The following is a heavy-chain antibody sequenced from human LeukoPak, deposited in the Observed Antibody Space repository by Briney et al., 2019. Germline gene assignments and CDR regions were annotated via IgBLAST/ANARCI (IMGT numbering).Heavy chain of an antibody. J-gene: IGHJ1*01. D-gene: IGHD2-21*02. V-gene: IGHV3-23*01. CDR2: ISGSGGDT. Sequence: PGGSLRLSCAASGFTFYNYAMSWVRQAPGKGPEWVSVISGSGGSSAISGSGGDTYYADSVKGRFTISRDNSKNTLYLLMNSLRAEDTAVYYCAKDVVTATPEYFQHWGQGTLVTVSS. CDR1: GFTFYNYA. CDR3: AKDVVTATPEYFQH.